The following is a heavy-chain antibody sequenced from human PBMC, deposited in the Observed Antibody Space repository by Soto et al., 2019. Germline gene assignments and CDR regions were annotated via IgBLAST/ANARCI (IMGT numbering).Heavy chain of an antibody. V-gene: IGHV4-39*01. CDR1: GGSISTSSYH. J-gene: IGHJ5*02. Sequence: QLQVQESGPGLVKPSETLSLTCTVSGGSISTSSYHWAWIRQPPGKELEWIASIYYSGSTYYNPSNKIPPHICGYTSKNHFSLKLTSGTAGETAVYYCASAYERSPRAWGQGTLVTVSS. CDR3: ASAYERSPRA. CDR2: IYYSGST. D-gene: IGHD2-21*01.